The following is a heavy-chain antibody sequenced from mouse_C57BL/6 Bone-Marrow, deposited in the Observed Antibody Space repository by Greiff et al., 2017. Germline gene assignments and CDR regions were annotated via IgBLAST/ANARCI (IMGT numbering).Heavy chain of an antibody. CDR2: IYPGDGDT. J-gene: IGHJ2*01. V-gene: IGHV1-82*01. CDR3: ARWRYYFDY. CDR1: GYAFSSSW. Sequence: QVQLQQSGPELVKPGASVKISCKASGYAFSSSWMNWVKQRPGKGLEWIGRIYPGDGDTNYNGKFKGKATLTADKSSSTAYMQLSSLTSEDSAVYFCARWRYYFDYWGQGTTRTVSS.